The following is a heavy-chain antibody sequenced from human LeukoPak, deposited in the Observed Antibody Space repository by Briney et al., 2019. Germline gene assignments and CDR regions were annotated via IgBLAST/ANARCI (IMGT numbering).Heavy chain of an antibody. J-gene: IGHJ4*02. Sequence: SETLSLTCTVSGGSISSYYWSWIRQPPGKGPEWIGYIYYSGSTNYNPSLKSRVTISVDTSKNQFSLKLSSVTAADTAVYYCARVAGYSSSPYFDYWGQGTLVAVSS. V-gene: IGHV4-59*01. CDR3: ARVAGYSSSPYFDY. D-gene: IGHD6-6*01. CDR1: GGSISSYY. CDR2: IYYSGST.